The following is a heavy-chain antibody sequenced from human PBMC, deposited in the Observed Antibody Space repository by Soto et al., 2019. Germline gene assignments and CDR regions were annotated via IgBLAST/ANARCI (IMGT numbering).Heavy chain of an antibody. CDR2: IYYSGST. CDR1: GGSISSYY. J-gene: IGHJ4*02. Sequence: PSETLSLTCTVSGGSISSYYWSWIRQPPGKGLEWIGYIYYSGSTNYNPSLKGRVTISVDTSKNQFSLKLSSVTAADTAVYYCARDPYGDSDYWGQGTLVTVSS. V-gene: IGHV4-59*01. D-gene: IGHD4-17*01. CDR3: ARDPYGDSDY.